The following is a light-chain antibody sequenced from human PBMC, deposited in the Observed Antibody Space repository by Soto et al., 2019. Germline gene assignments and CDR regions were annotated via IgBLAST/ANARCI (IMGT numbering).Light chain of an antibody. CDR3: RSYTSSSTEV. CDR1: SSDLGGYNY. Sequence: QSALTQPASVSGSPGQSITISCTGTSSDLGGYNYVSWYQQHPGKAPKLMIYDVSSRPSGVSNRFSGSKSGNTASLTISGLQAEDEADYYCRSYTSSSTEVFGTGTKLTVL. V-gene: IGLV2-14*01. CDR2: DVS. J-gene: IGLJ1*01.